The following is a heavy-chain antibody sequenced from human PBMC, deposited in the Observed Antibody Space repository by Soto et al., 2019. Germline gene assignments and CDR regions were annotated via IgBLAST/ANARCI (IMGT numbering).Heavy chain of an antibody. CDR2: ISGSGGST. Sequence: EVQLLESGGGLVQPGGSLRLSCAASGFTFTTYAMTWVRRAPGKGLEWVSAISGSGGSTYYADSVKGRFTISRDNSKNTLFLQMNSLRAEDTAVYYCAKNWDTTFSSSSHWGQGTLVTVSS. J-gene: IGHJ4*02. D-gene: IGHD6-6*01. CDR1: GFTFTTYA. V-gene: IGHV3-23*01. CDR3: AKNWDTTFSSSSH.